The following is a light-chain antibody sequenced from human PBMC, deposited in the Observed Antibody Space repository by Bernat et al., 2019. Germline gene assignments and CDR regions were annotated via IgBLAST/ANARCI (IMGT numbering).Light chain of an antibody. CDR1: SGSVSTSYY. V-gene: IGLV8-61*01. CDR3: VLYMGSGPL. Sequence: QTVVTQEPSFSVSPGGTVTLTCGLSSGSVSTSYYPSWYQQTPGQPPRTLIYSTNTRSSGVPDRFSGSILGNKAALTITGAQADYESDYYCVLYMGSGPLFGGGTKLTVL. J-gene: IGLJ2*01. CDR2: STN.